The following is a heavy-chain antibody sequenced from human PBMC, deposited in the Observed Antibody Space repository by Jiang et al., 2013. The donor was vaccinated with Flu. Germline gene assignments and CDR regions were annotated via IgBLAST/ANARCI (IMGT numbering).Heavy chain of an antibody. Sequence: LLKPSETLSLTCTVSGDSISSSVYFWGWIRQPPGKGLEWIGSIYYSGSTYYNPSLKSRVTISVDTSKNQFSLKLSSVTAADTAVYFCARPARSGYSYGYLYWGQGTLVTVSS. J-gene: IGHJ4*02. V-gene: IGHV4-39*01. D-gene: IGHD5-18*01. CDR2: IYYSGST. CDR1: GDSISSSVYF. CDR3: ARPARSGYSYGYLY.